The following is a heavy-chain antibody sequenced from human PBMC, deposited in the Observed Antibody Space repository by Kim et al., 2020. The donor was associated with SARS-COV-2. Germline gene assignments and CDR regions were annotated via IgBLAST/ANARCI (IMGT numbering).Heavy chain of an antibody. CDR3: ARDFYETYYYYAMDV. Sequence: ASVKVSCKASGYTFISYAMHWVRQAPGQGLEWVGWIDAGNGNTKYSQKFQGRVTITRDTSASTAYMELSSLRSEDTAVFYCARDFYETYYYYAMDVWGQG. D-gene: IGHD3-22*01. V-gene: IGHV1-3*01. CDR1: GYTFISYA. CDR2: IDAGNGNT. J-gene: IGHJ6*02.